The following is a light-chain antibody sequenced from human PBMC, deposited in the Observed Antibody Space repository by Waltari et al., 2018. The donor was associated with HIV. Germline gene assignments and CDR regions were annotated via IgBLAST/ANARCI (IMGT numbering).Light chain of an antibody. CDR3: QHRMNWPPLT. J-gene: IGKJ4*01. V-gene: IGKV3-11*01. Sequence: EIVLTQSPATLSLSPGERATLSCRASQSVSSYLAWYQQRPGQAPRLLIYDASNRATGIPARVSGSGSGTDFTLTISRLEPEDFAVYYCQHRMNWPPLTFGGGTKVEIK. CDR1: QSVSSY. CDR2: DAS.